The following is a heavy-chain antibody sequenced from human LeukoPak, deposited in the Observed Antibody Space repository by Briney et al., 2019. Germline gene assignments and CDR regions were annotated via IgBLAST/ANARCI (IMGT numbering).Heavy chain of an antibody. J-gene: IGHJ5*02. CDR3: ARDPGTTSDS. CDR2: ISSSGRLI. V-gene: IGHV3-11*04. CDR1: GFSVSDYD. Sequence: GGALRLSRVVSGFSVSDYDMSWIRQTPARGLEWISYISSSGRLIKHLESVKGRFTMSRDNAKNSLYLERTSLSVDDTAVYFCARDPGTTSDSWGQATLVTVSS. D-gene: IGHD1-1*01.